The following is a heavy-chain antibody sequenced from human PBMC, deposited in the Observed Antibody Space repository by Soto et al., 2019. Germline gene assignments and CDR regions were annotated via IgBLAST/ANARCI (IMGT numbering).Heavy chain of an antibody. CDR2: MYNTGST. J-gene: IGHJ6*02. V-gene: IGHV4-59*01. D-gene: IGHD2-21*02. Sequence: PSETLSLTCTVSGGSISGYYWSWIRPPPGKGLEWIGYMYNTGSTVYNPSFKSRVTISVDTSKNQFSLKLNSVTAADTAVYYCARDLWGYCGTDCYPLDVWGQWTTVTVS. CDR1: GGSISGYY. CDR3: ARDLWGYCGTDCYPLDV.